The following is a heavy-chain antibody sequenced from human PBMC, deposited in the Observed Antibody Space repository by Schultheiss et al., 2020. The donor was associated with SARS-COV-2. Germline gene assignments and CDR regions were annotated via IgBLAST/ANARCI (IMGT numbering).Heavy chain of an antibody. Sequence: GESLKISCKASGYTFTSYGISWVRQAPGQGLEWMGWINPNSGGTNYAQKFQGRVTMTRDTSISTAYMELSRLRSEDTAVYYCARDGRGYSWGQGTLVTVSS. CDR2: INPNSGGT. J-gene: IGHJ4*02. V-gene: IGHV1-2*02. CDR3: ARDGRGYS. D-gene: IGHD5-18*01. CDR1: GYTFTSYG.